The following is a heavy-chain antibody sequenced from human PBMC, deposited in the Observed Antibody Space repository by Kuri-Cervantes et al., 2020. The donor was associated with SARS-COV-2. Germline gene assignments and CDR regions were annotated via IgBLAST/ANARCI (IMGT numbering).Heavy chain of an antibody. D-gene: IGHD2-15*01. CDR3: ARDLQYVVVVAASVGD. V-gene: IGHV1-46*01. Sequence: ASVKVSCKASGYTFTSYYMHWVRQAPGQGLEWMGIINPSGGSTSYAQKFQGRVTMTRDTSTSTVYMELSRLRSDDTAVYYCARDLQYVVVVAASVGDWGQGTLVTVSS. CDR1: GYTFTSYY. CDR2: INPSGGST. J-gene: IGHJ4*02.